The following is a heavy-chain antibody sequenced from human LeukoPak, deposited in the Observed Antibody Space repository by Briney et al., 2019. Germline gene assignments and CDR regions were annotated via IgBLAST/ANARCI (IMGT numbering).Heavy chain of an antibody. V-gene: IGHV4-4*07. CDR2: IYTSGST. D-gene: IGHD3-9*01. Sequence: PSETLSLTCTVSGGSISNYYWSWIRQPAGKGLEWIGRIYTSGSTNYNPSLKSRVTMSVDTSKNQFSLKLSSVTAADTAVYYCARVIYDILTGYPDDAFDIWGQGTMVTVSS. CDR1: GGSISNYY. J-gene: IGHJ3*02. CDR3: ARVIYDILTGYPDDAFDI.